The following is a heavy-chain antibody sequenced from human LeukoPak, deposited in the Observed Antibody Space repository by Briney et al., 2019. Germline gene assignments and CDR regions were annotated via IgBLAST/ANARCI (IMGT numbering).Heavy chain of an antibody. D-gene: IGHD3-3*01. CDR2: IIPIFGTA. V-gene: IGHV1-69*13. J-gene: IGHJ6*02. CDR3: ARGTFWSGYSGGSGYYYYVMDV. CDR1: GGTFSSYA. Sequence: GASVKVSCKASGGTFSSYAISWVRQAPGQGLEWMGGIIPIFGTANYAQKFQGRVTITADGSTTTAYMELSSLRSEDTAIYYCARGTFWSGYSGGSGYYYYVMDVWGQGTTVTVSS.